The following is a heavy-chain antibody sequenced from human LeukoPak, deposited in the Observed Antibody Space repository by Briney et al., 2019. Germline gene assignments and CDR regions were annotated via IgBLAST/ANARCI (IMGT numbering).Heavy chain of an antibody. CDR1: GFTFSSFG. V-gene: IGHV3-30*18. D-gene: IGHD4/OR15-4a*01. J-gene: IGHJ4*02. CDR2: ISDDGSDK. CDR3: AKDIWWTIDY. Sequence: GGSPRLSCAASGFTFSSFGMHWVRHAPGKGLEWVAVISDDGSDKYYADAVKGRFTIFRDNSKDTLYLQMNSLRAEDTAVYYCAKDIWWTIDYWGQGTLVTVSS.